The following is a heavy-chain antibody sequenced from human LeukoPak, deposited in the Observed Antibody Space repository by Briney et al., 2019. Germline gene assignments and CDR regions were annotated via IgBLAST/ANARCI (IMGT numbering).Heavy chain of an antibody. CDR2: ITGSGDNT. Sequence: GGSLRLSCVASGFTFSSYVMNWVRQAPGKGLEWVSTITGSGDNTHHADSVKGRFTISRDNSINTLYLQMNSLRAEDTAMYYCAKDGNYFTFDSWGQGTLVIVSS. CDR1: GFTFSSYV. D-gene: IGHD1-26*01. CDR3: AKDGNYFTFDS. J-gene: IGHJ4*02. V-gene: IGHV3-23*01.